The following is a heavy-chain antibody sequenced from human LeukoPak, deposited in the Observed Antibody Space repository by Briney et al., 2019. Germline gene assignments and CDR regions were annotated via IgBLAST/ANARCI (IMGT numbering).Heavy chain of an antibody. Sequence: SVKVSCKASGYTFTSYYMHWVRQAPGQGLEWMGGIIPIFGTANYAQKFQGRVTITADESTSTAYMELSSLRSEDTAVYYCARGRNLEWLFNYYYYMDVWGKGTTVTVSS. D-gene: IGHD3-3*01. V-gene: IGHV1-69*13. J-gene: IGHJ6*03. CDR1: GYTFTSYY. CDR2: IIPIFGTA. CDR3: ARGRNLEWLFNYYYYMDV.